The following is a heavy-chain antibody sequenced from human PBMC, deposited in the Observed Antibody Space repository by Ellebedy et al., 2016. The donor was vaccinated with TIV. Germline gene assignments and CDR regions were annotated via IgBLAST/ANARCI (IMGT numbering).Heavy chain of an antibody. CDR3: AGDYGAYFDY. CDR1: GGSISSYY. J-gene: IGHJ4*02. CDR2: IYYSGST. Sequence: MPSETLSLTCTVSGGSISSYYWSWIRQPPGKGLEWLGYIYYSGSTNYNPSLKSRVTISVYMSKNQFSLRPSSVTAADTAVYYCAGDYGAYFDYWGQGTLVTVSS. V-gene: IGHV4-59*08. D-gene: IGHD4-17*01.